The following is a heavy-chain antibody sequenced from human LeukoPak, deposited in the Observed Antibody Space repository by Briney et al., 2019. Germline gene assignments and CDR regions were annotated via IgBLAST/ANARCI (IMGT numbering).Heavy chain of an antibody. Sequence: GASVKVSCKASGGTFSSYAISWVRQAPGQGLGWMGRIIPILGIANYAQKFQGRVTITADKSTSTAYMELSSLRSEDTAVYYCARSITVTTHPAFDYWGQGTLVTVSS. V-gene: IGHV1-69*04. D-gene: IGHD4-11*01. CDR2: IIPILGIA. CDR3: ARSITVTTHPAFDY. CDR1: GGTFSSYA. J-gene: IGHJ4*02.